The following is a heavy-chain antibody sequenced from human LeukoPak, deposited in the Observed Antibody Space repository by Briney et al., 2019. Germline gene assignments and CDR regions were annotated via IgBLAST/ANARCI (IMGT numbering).Heavy chain of an antibody. CDR1: GYTLTSYG. J-gene: IGHJ3*02. D-gene: IGHD6-6*01. CDR2: TNTFNGNT. V-gene: IGHV1-18*01. CDR3: VRVSSSRGKLDAFDI. Sequence: SVKVSCKASGYTLTSYGISWVRQAPGQELVCMGWTNTFNGNTNYAQNLQGRVTMTIDTSTNTAYMELRTLRSDDTAVYYCVRVSSSRGKLDAFDIWGQGTMVTVSS.